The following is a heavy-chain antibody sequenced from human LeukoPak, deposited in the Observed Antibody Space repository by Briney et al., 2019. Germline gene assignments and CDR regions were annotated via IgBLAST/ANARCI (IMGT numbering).Heavy chain of an antibody. V-gene: IGHV3-23*01. J-gene: IGHJ4*02. CDR2: ISGGGRTT. Sequence: GGSLRLSCAAYGFTFSNHAMSWVRQAPGKGLQWVAVISGGGRTTEYEDFVKGRFTISRDNSKNTLSLQMNSLTVEDTAIYFCAKNVVVKRYIDFWGQGTLVTVSS. D-gene: IGHD2-15*01. CDR3: AKNVVVKRYIDF. CDR1: GFTFSNHA.